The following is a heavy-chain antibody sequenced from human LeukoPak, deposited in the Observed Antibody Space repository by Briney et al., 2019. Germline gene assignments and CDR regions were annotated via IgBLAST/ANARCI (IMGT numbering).Heavy chain of an antibody. V-gene: IGHV4-30-4*01. CDR1: GGSISSGDYY. CDR3: ATFGEGYWSGGSCYAEDY. J-gene: IGHJ4*02. D-gene: IGHD2-15*01. CDR2: IYYSGSY. Sequence: SQTLSLTCTVSGGSISSGDYYWSWIRQPPGKGLEWIGYIYYSGSYYYNPSLKSRITKSVETSKNQFPLKLSSVTAAETAVYYFATFGEGYWSGGSCYAEDYWGQGTLVTVSS.